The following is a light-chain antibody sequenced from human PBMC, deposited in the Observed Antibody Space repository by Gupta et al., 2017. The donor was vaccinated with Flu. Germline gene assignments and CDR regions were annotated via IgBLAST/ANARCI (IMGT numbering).Light chain of an antibody. CDR2: EVT. CDR3: SSYADNNNLL. CDR1: SSDIGGYNY. Sequence: QSALTQPPSASGSPGQSVTISSTGTSSDIGGYNYVSWYQQYPGKAPKLFIYEVTKRPSGVPDRFSGSKSGNTASLTVSGLQPEDEAHYFCSSYADNNNLLFGGGTKVTVL. J-gene: IGLJ2*01. V-gene: IGLV2-8*01.